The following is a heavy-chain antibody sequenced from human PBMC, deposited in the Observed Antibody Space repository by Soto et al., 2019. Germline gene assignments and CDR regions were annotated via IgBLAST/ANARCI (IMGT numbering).Heavy chain of an antibody. D-gene: IGHD1-26*01. J-gene: IGHJ4*02. V-gene: IGHV4-59*03. CDR3: AGGRETDPLDY. CDR1: DTSISRAH. Sequence: SRTMSLRCNVYDTSISRAHCTWIRQPPGRGLEWIGLIHYGGSVNRRPSFRSRATLSEDQSENQFSLQLSSVTTADKAVYVRAGGRETDPLDYWRQGAVLT. CDR2: IHYGGSV.